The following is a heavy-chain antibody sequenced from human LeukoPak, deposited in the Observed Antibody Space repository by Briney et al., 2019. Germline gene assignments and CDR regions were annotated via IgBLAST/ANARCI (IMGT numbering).Heavy chain of an antibody. CDR1: GYAFISYG. V-gene: IGHV1-18*01. CDR3: TRGRADIAVGGT. J-gene: IGHJ4*02. D-gene: IGHD6-19*01. Sequence: ASVSVSCKASGYAFISYGISGVRQAPGQGGEGMGWISSYNGETNHARKLEGRVTMTTDATTTTAYMELRNLKSDDTAVYFCTRGRADIAVGGTWGQGTLVIVSA. CDR2: ISSYNGET.